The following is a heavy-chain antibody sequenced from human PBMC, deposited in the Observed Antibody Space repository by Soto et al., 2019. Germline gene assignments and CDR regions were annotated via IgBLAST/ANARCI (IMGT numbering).Heavy chain of an antibody. CDR2: ISGSGGST. J-gene: IGHJ4*02. D-gene: IGHD5-18*01. Sequence: GGSLRLSCAASGFTFSNYAVTWVRQAPGKGLEWVSTISGSGGSTYYADSVKGRFTISRDNSKNTLYLQMNSLRAEDTAVYYCAILGGCSHGSHLPRSKNYWGQGTLVTVSS. CDR1: GFTFSNYA. V-gene: IGHV3-23*01. CDR3: AILGGCSHGSHLPRSKNY.